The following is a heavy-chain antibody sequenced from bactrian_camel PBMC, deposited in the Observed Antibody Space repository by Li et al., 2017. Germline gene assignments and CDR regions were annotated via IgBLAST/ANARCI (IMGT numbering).Heavy chain of an antibody. CDR2: IYTGGGNT. Sequence: GLVQPGGSLRLSCAASGFAISSHYVNWVRQAPGMGLEWVSSIYTGGGNTYYADSVKGRFTISRDNARVFLQMNSLKSDDTALYYCATIGATGYWYTRDFTHWGQGTQVTVS. CDR3: ATIGATGYWYTRDFTH. V-gene: IGHV3-2*01. CDR1: GFAISSHY. J-gene: IGHJ4*01. D-gene: IGHD2*01.